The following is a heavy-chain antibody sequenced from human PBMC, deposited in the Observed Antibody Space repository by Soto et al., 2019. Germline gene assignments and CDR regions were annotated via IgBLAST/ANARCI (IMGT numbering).Heavy chain of an antibody. Sequence: SGTLSLTCTVSSGSISIGGYYWSWIRQHPGKGLEWIGYIYYSGSTYYNPSLKSRVTISVDTSKNQFSLKLSSVTAADTAVYYCARDSYGDYVINRGGNYFDYWGQGTLVTVSS. V-gene: IGHV4-31*03. J-gene: IGHJ4*02. D-gene: IGHD4-17*01. CDR1: SGSISIGGYY. CDR2: IYYSGST. CDR3: ARDSYGDYVINRGGNYFDY.